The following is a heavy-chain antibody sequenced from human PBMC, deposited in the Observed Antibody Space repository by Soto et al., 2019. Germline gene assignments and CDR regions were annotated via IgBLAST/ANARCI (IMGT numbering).Heavy chain of an antibody. J-gene: IGHJ4*02. CDR3: AKDRTVAARNFDY. CDR1: GFAFSNYA. D-gene: IGHD6-6*01. CDR2: ISTSIDAT. V-gene: IGHV3-23*01. Sequence: LRLSCAASGFAFSNYAMHWVRQAPGKGLEWVSSISTSIDATYYADSVKGRFTISRDDSKNTLYLQMNSLRAEDSAVYYCAKDRTVAARNFDYWGQGTQVTVSS.